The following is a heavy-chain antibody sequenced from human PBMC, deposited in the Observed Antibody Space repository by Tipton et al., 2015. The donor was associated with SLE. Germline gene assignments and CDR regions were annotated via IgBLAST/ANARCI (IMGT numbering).Heavy chain of an antibody. V-gene: IGHV4-61*09. J-gene: IGHJ4*02. CDR3: ARDSIYSGSDY. CDR2: INHSGST. D-gene: IGHD1-26*01. Sequence: LRLSCTVSGGSISSTNYFWTWIRQPAGKGLEWIGEINHSGSTNYNPSLKSRVTISVDTSKNQFSLKLSSVTAADTAVYYCARDSIYSGSDYWGQGTLVTVSS. CDR1: GGSISSTNYF.